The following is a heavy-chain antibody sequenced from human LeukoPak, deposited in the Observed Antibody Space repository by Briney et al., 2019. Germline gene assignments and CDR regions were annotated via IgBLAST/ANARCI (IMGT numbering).Heavy chain of an antibody. CDR2: IYYSGST. V-gene: IGHV4-59*02. J-gene: IGHJ4*02. Sequence: SETLSLTCSVSGGSVSNYYWSWIRQPPGKGLEWIGYIYYSGSTNYNPSLKSRVTISTDTSKNQLSLNLSTVTAADSAVYYCARGYRYGYHYFDYWGQGTLVTVSS. CDR1: GGSVSNYY. D-gene: IGHD5-18*01. CDR3: ARGYRYGYHYFDY.